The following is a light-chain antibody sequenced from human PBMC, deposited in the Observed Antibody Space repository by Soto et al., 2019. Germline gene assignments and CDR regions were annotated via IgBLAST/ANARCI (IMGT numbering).Light chain of an antibody. CDR3: QQYGTSIT. CDR2: GAS. Sequence: EIVLTQSPGTLSLSPGERATLSCRASQSFSSSYLAWYQQKPGQAPRLLIYGASSRATGIPDRFSGSGSGTDFTLTISSLETEDFAVYYCQQYGTSITFGQGKRLEI. J-gene: IGKJ5*01. CDR1: QSFSSSY. V-gene: IGKV3-20*01.